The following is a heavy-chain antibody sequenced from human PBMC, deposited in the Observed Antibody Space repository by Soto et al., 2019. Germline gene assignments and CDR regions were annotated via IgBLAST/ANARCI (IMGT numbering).Heavy chain of an antibody. CDR3: ARHSGSYYDY. V-gene: IGHV5-51*01. J-gene: IGHJ4*02. CDR2: IYPSDSDT. CDR1: GYNFAGYW. Sequence: GGSLKISCKGSGYNFAGYWIAWVRQMPGKGLELMGIIYPSDSDTRYRPSFQGQVTVSADKSISTAYLQWSRLKASDTAMYYCARHSGSYYDYWGQGTLVTVSS. D-gene: IGHD1-26*01.